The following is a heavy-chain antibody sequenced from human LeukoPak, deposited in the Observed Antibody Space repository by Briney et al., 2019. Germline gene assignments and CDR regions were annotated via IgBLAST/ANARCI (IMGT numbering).Heavy chain of an antibody. CDR1: GYKFTGYY. D-gene: IGHD6-25*01. CDR2: INPNSGGT. Sequence: ASVKVSFKASGYKFTGYYMHWVRQAPGQGLEWMGWINPNSGGTNYAQKFQGRVTMTRDTSISTAYMELRRLRSDDTAVYYCARDPSGFKPFDIWGQGTMVTVSS. J-gene: IGHJ3*02. V-gene: IGHV1-2*02. CDR3: ARDPSGFKPFDI.